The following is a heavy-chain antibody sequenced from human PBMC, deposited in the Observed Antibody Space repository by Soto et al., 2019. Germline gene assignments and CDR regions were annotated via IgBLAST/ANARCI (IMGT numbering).Heavy chain of an antibody. CDR3: AKGHTEYPRTSFEFDG. CDR2: ISRNSGAV. V-gene: IGHV3-9*01. D-gene: IGHD2-2*01. CDR1: GFTFGDFA. J-gene: IGHJ4*02. Sequence: EVRLVESGGGLVQPGKSLRLSCAASGFTFGDFAMHWVRQTPGKGLEWVAVISRNSGAVDYADSVKGRFTISRDDAKNSLYLQMSSLITDDTALYFCAKGHTEYPRTSFEFDGWGQGSLITVSS.